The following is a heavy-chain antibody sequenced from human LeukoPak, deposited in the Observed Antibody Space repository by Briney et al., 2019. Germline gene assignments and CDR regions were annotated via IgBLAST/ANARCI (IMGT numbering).Heavy chain of an antibody. D-gene: IGHD5-24*01. CDR1: GGSINSYY. V-gene: IGHV4-59*12. CDR3: AGDAFNSASAFDY. J-gene: IGHJ4*02. Sequence: PSETLSLTCTVSGGSINSYYWSWIRQPPGKGLEWIGQIYHSGTTNYNPSLKSGVTISVDQSKNQFSLKLTSVPAADTAGYYCAGDAFNSASAFDYCGEGPLVSVSS. CDR2: IYHSGTT.